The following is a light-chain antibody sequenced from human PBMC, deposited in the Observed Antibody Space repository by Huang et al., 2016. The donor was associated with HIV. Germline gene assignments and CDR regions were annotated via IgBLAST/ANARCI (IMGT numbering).Light chain of an antibody. J-gene: IGKJ1*01. CDR1: QNITKS. CDR2: TAS. Sequence: DIQMTQSPPSLSASVGDRVTFTCRANQNITKSLNWDQQKPGKAPKLLIYTASTLESGVPSRFSGGGSGSRFTLNITNLQPEDFATYYCQQSFSVPRTFG. CDR3: QQSFSVPRT. V-gene: IGKV1-39*01.